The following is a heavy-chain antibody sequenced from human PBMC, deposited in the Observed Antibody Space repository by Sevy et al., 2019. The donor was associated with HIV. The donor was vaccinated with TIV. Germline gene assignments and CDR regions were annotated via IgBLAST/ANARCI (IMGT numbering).Heavy chain of an antibody. J-gene: IGHJ2*01. CDR1: GGSISGTY. CDR3: ARPSYTGSSFWYFDL. D-gene: IGHD1-26*01. Sequence: SETLSLTCTVSGGSISGTYWTWIRQPAGKGLEWIGTFYSSGNTDYNPSLKSRVTMSVDTSKNQFSLNLSSVTAADTADYYCARPSYTGSSFWYFDLWGRGTLVTVSS. V-gene: IGHV4-4*07. CDR2: FYSSGNT.